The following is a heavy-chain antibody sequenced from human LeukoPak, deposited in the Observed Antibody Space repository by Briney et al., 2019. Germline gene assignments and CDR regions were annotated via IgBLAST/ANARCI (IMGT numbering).Heavy chain of an antibody. CDR3: AKLKGWYGDGYFDY. J-gene: IGHJ4*02. CDR1: GFSVSSKY. D-gene: IGHD6-19*01. Sequence: GGSLRLSCAASGFSVSSKYMSWVRQPAGKGLEWVSVIYSGGTTFYADSVKGRFTISRDNSKNTLYLQMNSLRPDDTAVYYCAKLKGWYGDGYFDYWGPGILVTVSS. V-gene: IGHV3-53*01. CDR2: IYSGGTT.